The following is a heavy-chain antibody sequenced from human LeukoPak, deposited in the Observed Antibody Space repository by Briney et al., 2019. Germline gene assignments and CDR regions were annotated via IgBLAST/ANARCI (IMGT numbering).Heavy chain of an antibody. D-gene: IGHD6-6*01. J-gene: IGHJ4*02. Sequence: ASVKVSCKASGGTLSNYALSWVRQAPGQGLEWMGGIIPMFGTANYAQKFQGRVTITTDESTSTAYMELSSLRSEDTAVYYCARGKQLVLSPFDLDLDYWGQGTLVTVSS. CDR3: ARGKQLVLSPFDLDLDY. V-gene: IGHV1-69*05. CDR1: GGTLSNYA. CDR2: IIPMFGTA.